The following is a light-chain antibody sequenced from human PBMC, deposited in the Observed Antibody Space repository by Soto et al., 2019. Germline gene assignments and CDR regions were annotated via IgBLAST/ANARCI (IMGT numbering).Light chain of an antibody. CDR3: QQYNNWPPA. CDR2: GAS. V-gene: IGKV3-15*01. Sequence: EIVMTQSPATLSVSPGERATLSCRASQSVSGNLAWYQQKPGQAPRLLIYGASTRATGIPARFSGSGSGTEFTLTISRLQSEDCAVYYCQQYNNWPPAFGQGTKVEIK. CDR1: QSVSGN. J-gene: IGKJ1*01.